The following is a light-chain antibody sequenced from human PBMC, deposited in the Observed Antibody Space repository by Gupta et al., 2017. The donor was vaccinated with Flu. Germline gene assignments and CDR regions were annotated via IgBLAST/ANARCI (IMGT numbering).Light chain of an antibody. V-gene: IGLV3-21*02. Sequence: SYVLTQPPSVSVAPGQTARLTCGGNNIGSKSVHWYQQKPGQAPVLVVYDNNDRPSGIPERFSGSNSGNTATLTISRVEAGGEADYYCQVWDSSSDHPVFGGGTKLTGL. CDR2: DNN. CDR1: NIGSKS. CDR3: QVWDSSSDHPV. J-gene: IGLJ2*01.